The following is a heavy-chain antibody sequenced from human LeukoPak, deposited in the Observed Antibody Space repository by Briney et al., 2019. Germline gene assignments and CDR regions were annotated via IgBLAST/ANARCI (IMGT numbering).Heavy chain of an antibody. CDR3: AREGSGSPHYGMDV. CDR2: INWNGGTT. V-gene: IGHV3-20*04. J-gene: IGHJ6*02. CDR1: GFTFDDYG. Sequence: GGSLRLSCAASGFTFDDYGMSWVRQDPGKGLEWVSGINWNGGTTGYADSVKGRFTISRDNAKNSLYLQMNSLRAEDTALYYCAREGSGSPHYGMDVWGQGTTVTVSS. D-gene: IGHD3-10*01.